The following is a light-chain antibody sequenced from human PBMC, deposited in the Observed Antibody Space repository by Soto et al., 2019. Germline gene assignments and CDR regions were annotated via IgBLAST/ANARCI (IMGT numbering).Light chain of an antibody. J-gene: IGKJ1*01. V-gene: IGKV3-15*01. CDR3: QQYNNWPPWT. Sequence: EIVMTQSPATLSVSPGERATLSCRASQSVSSNLAWYQQKPGQAPRLLIYGASTRATGIPARFSGSGSGTEFTLTISCLQSGDFAVYYCQQYNNWPPWTFGQGTKVEIK. CDR2: GAS. CDR1: QSVSSN.